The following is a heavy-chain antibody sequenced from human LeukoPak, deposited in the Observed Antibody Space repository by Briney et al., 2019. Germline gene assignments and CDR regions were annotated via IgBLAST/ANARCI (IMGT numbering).Heavy chain of an antibody. CDR2: INDGNGNT. Sequence: ASVKVSCKASGYTFTSYAMHWVRQAPGQRLEWMGWINDGNGNTKYSQEFQGRVTITRDTSASTAYMELSSLRSEDMAVYCCARGPVIAARPLDYWGQGTLVTVSS. J-gene: IGHJ4*02. D-gene: IGHD6-6*01. V-gene: IGHV1-3*03. CDR3: ARGPVIAARPLDY. CDR1: GYTFTSYA.